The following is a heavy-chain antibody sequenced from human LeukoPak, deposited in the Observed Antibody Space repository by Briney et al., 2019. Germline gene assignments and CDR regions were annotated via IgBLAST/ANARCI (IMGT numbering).Heavy chain of an antibody. CDR3: ARGRIMITFGGVIVRGTYYFDY. CDR2: INHSGST. J-gene: IGHJ4*02. CDR1: GGSFSGYY. Sequence: PSETLSLTCAVYGGSFSGYYWSWIRQPPGKGLEWIGEINHSGSTNYNPSLKSRVTISVDTSKNQFSLKLSSVTAADTAVYYCARGRIMITFGGVIVRGTYYFDYWGQGTLVTVSS. V-gene: IGHV4-34*01. D-gene: IGHD3-16*02.